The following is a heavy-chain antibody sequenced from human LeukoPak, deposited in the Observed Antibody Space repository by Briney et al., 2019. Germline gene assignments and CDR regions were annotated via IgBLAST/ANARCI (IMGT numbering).Heavy chain of an antibody. V-gene: IGHV3-23*01. J-gene: IGHJ4*02. Sequence: GGSLRLSCAASGFTFSSYALNWVRQAPRKGLEWVSGISNNGVNRNYADSVKGRFTISRDNSKNTLYLQMNSLRAEDTAVYYCAKGEFGRGWPNWGQGALVTVSS. D-gene: IGHD6-19*01. CDR2: ISNNGVNR. CDR1: GFTFSSYA. CDR3: AKGEFGRGWPN.